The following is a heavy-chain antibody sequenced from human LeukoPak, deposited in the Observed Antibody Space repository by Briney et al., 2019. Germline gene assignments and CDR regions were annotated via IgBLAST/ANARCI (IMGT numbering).Heavy chain of an antibody. CDR1: GFTFSDYA. Sequence: GGSLRLSCVASGFTFSDYAISWVRQAPGKGLQWVTSISGSGNVTYYDDSVRGRVTISRDNSKNTLYLHLNSLRADDTAVYFCAKQGALATTAIVSLWYFDYWGQGTPVTVSS. CDR3: AKQGALATTAIVSLWYFDY. J-gene: IGHJ4*02. D-gene: IGHD5-18*01. CDR2: ISGSGNVT. V-gene: IGHV3-23*01.